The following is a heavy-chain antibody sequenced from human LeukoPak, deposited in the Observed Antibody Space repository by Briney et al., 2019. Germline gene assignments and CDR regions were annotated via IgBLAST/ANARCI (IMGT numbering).Heavy chain of an antibody. J-gene: IGHJ6*03. CDR2: IYPGDSDT. D-gene: IGHD4-11*01. Sequence: GESLKISCKGSGYSFTSYWIGWVRQMPGKGLEWMGIIYPGDSDTRYSPSFQGQVTISADKSISTAYLQWSSLKASDTAMYYCARHRNHDYSNYERDYYMDVWGKGTTVTVSS. CDR3: ARHRNHDYSNYERDYYMDV. CDR1: GYSFTSYW. V-gene: IGHV5-51*01.